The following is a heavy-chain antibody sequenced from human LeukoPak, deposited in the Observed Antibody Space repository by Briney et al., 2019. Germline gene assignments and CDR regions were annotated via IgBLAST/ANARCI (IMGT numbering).Heavy chain of an antibody. D-gene: IGHD6-13*01. J-gene: IGHJ4*02. Sequence: SSETLSLTCTVSGGSISSYYWSWIRQPPGKGLEWIGYVYYSGSTNYNPSLKSRVTMSIDTSKNQFSLKLSSVTAADTAIYYCATSSSSWYKEFDYWGQGALVTVSS. CDR1: GGSISSYY. CDR2: VYYSGST. CDR3: ATSSSSWYKEFDY. V-gene: IGHV4-59*01.